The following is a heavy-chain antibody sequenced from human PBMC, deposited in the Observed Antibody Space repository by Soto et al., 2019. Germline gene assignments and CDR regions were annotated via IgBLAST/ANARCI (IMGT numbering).Heavy chain of an antibody. CDR1: GGSYSSYA. Sequence: GTPVKVSCEACGGSYSSYAISWVRQAPGQGLEWMGGIIPIFGTANYAQKFQGRVTITADESTSTAYMELSSLRSEDTAVYYCARDPQYYYDSSGYYSRENAFDIWGQGTMVTVSS. J-gene: IGHJ3*02. CDR2: IIPIFGTA. CDR3: ARDPQYYYDSSGYYSRENAFDI. V-gene: IGHV1-69*13. D-gene: IGHD3-22*01.